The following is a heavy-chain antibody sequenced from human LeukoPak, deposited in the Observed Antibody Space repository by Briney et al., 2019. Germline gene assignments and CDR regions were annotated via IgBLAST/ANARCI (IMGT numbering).Heavy chain of an antibody. CDR2: IIPIFGTA. CDR3: ARGGVDTAMATADWFDP. Sequence: ASVKVPCKASGGTFISYAISWVRQAPGQGLEWMGGIIPIFGTANYAQKFQGRVTITADKSTSTAYMELSSLRSEDTAVYYCARGGVDTAMATADWFDPWGQGTLVTVSS. J-gene: IGHJ5*02. CDR1: GGTFISYA. V-gene: IGHV1-69*06. D-gene: IGHD5-18*01.